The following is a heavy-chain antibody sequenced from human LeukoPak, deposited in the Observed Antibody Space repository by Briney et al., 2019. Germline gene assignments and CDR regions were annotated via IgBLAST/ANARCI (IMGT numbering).Heavy chain of an antibody. D-gene: IGHD3-9*01. V-gene: IGHV3-66*01. Sequence: GGSLRLSCVASGFTVSNNYMSWVRQAPGKGLEWISVIYSGGSAYYADSVKGRFTISRDNSKNTLYLQMNSLRAEDTAVYYCATPAPKLRYFDWSLDYWGQGTLVTVSS. CDR3: ATPAPKLRYFDWSLDY. CDR2: IYSGGSA. CDR1: GFTVSNNY. J-gene: IGHJ4*02.